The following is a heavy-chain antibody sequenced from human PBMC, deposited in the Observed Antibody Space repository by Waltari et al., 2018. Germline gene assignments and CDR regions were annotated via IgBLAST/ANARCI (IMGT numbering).Heavy chain of an antibody. Sequence: QVQLVQSGAEVKKPGSSVKVSCKASVGTFSSYAISWVRHAPGQGLEWMGRIIPIFGTANYAQKFQGRVTITADKSTSTAYMELSSLRSEDTAVYYCARDSSSSWTYYFDYWGQGTLVTVSS. CDR1: VGTFSSYA. CDR3: ARDSSSSWTYYFDY. CDR2: IIPIFGTA. V-gene: IGHV1-69*08. D-gene: IGHD6-13*01. J-gene: IGHJ4*02.